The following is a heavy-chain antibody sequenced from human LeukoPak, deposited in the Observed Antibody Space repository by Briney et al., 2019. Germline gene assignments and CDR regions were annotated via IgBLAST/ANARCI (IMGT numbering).Heavy chain of an antibody. Sequence: PSETLSLTCAVYGGSFSGYYWSWIRQPPGKGLEWIGEINHSGSTNYNPSLKSRVTISVGTSKNQFSLKLSSVTAADTAVYYCARDEVRGGAFDIWGQGTMVTVSS. V-gene: IGHV4-34*01. CDR3: ARDEVRGGAFDI. CDR2: INHSGST. J-gene: IGHJ3*02. D-gene: IGHD3-16*01. CDR1: GGSFSGYY.